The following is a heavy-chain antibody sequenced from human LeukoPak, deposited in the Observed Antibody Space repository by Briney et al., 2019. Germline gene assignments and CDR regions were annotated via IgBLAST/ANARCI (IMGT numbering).Heavy chain of an antibody. CDR2: ISGSGGST. D-gene: IGHD3-9*01. Sequence: GGSLRLSCAASGFAFSSYAMSWVRQAPGKGLEWVSGISGSGGSTYYADSVKGRFTISRDNSKNTLYLQMNSLRAEDTAVYYCAKDGLTLTDYYKVFDYWGQGTLVTVSS. V-gene: IGHV3-23*01. J-gene: IGHJ4*02. CDR1: GFAFSSYA. CDR3: AKDGLTLTDYYKVFDY.